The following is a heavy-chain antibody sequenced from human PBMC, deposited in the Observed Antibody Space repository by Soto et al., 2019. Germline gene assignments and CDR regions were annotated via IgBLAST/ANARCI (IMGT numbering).Heavy chain of an antibody. J-gene: IGHJ6*02. CDR2: ISAYNGNT. D-gene: IGHD6-13*01. CDR1: GYTFTSYG. V-gene: IGHV1-18*01. Sequence: QVQLVQSGAEVKKPGASVKVSCKASGYTFTSYGISWVRQAPGQGLEWMGWISAYNGNTNYAQKLQGRVTMTTDTPTSTAYMALRSLRSDDTAVYYCAREVEQLAQWGYYSYYAMDVWGQGTTVTVSS. CDR3: AREVEQLAQWGYYSYYAMDV.